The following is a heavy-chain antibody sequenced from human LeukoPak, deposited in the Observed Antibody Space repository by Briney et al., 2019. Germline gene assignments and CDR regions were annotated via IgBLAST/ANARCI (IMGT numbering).Heavy chain of an antibody. CDR2: IIRIFGTA. J-gene: IGHJ5*02. CDR3: ARVTHPELSNWFDP. V-gene: IGHV1-69*06. D-gene: IGHD1-26*01. Sequence: SVKVSCKASGGTFSSYAISWVRQAPGQGLEWMGGIIRIFGTANYAQKFQGRVTITADKSTSTAYMELSSLRSEATAVYYCARVTHPELSNWFDPWGQGTLVTVSS. CDR1: GGTFSSYA.